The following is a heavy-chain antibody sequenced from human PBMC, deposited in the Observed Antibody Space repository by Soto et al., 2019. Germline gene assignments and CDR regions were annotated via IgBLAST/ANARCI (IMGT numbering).Heavy chain of an antibody. J-gene: IGHJ5*02. CDR3: ARGHSTSPNWFDP. V-gene: IGHV3-48*03. Sequence: PVGSLRLSCAASGFSFSASEMNWVRQAPGKGLEWISYISKSSVTTHYADSVKGRFTISRDNANNSLFLEMNSLRVEDTAVYYCARGHSTSPNWFDPWGQGTLVTVSS. D-gene: IGHD6-6*01. CDR2: ISKSSVTT. CDR1: GFSFSASE.